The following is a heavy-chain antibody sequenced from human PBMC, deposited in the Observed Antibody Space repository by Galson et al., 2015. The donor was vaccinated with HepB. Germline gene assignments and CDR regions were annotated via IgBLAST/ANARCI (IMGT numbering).Heavy chain of an antibody. CDR1: GGTFSSYA. V-gene: IGHV1-69*10. CDR2: IIPIFGIA. D-gene: IGHD2-2*01. J-gene: IGHJ6*02. Sequence: SVKVSCKASGGTFSSYAISWVRQAPGQGLEWMGGIIPIFGIANYAQKFQGRVTITADKSTSTAYMELSSLRFEDTAVYYCARVKVPAAINNMDVWGQGTTVTVSS. CDR3: ARVKVPAAINNMDV.